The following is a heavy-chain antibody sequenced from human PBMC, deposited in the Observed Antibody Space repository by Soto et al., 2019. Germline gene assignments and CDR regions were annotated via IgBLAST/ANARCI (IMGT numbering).Heavy chain of an antibody. V-gene: IGHV1-18*01. CDR3: ASSLLVGYGLEGESD. CDR2: ISAYNGNT. Sequence: QVQLVQSGAEVKKPGASVKVSCKAPGYTFTSYGISWVRQAPGQGLEWMGWISAYNGNTNYAQTLKGRVTMTTDTSTSTAYMELRSLRSDDTAVYYCASSLLVGYGLEGESDWGQGTLVTVSS. D-gene: IGHD5-18*01. CDR1: GYTFTSYG. J-gene: IGHJ4*02.